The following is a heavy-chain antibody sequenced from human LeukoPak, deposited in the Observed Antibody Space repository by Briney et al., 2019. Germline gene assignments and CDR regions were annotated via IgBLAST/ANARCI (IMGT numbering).Heavy chain of an antibody. J-gene: IGHJ4*02. CDR1: GGTFSSYA. V-gene: IGHV1-69*04. Sequence: ASVKVSCKASGGTFSSYAISWVRQAPGQGLEWMGRIIPILGIANYAQKFQGRVTITADKSTSTAYMELSSLRSEDTAVYYCARDELVVAATEGVFDYWGQGTLVTVSS. D-gene: IGHD2-15*01. CDR2: IIPILGIA. CDR3: ARDELVVAATEGVFDY.